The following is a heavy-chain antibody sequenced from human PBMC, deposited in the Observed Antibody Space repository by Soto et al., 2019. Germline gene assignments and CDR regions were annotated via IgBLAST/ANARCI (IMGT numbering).Heavy chain of an antibody. V-gene: IGHV5-51*01. CDR2: IYPGDSDT. CDR3: ARGIWQQLEPAFDI. J-gene: IGHJ3*02. D-gene: IGHD6-13*01. CDR1: GYSFTTYW. Sequence: HGESLKISCQGSGYSFTTYWISSVRQMPGKGLEWMGIIYPGDSDTRYSPSFQGQVTISADKSISTAYLQWSSLKASDTAMYYCARGIWQQLEPAFDIWGQGTMVTVSS.